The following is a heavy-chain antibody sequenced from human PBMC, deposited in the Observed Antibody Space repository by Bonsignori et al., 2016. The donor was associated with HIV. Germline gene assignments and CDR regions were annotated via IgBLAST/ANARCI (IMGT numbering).Heavy chain of an antibody. Sequence: QLQLQESGPGLVKPSETLSLTCTVSGGSISSSDYYWGWIRQSPGKGLEWIGSIHYRGSTYYNSSLKSRVTISVDTSKNQFSLKLSSVTAADTAMYYCARGWYIDYWVQGTLVAVSS. CDR1: GGSISSSDYY. D-gene: IGHD2-8*02. CDR2: IHYRGST. V-gene: IGHV4-39*07. CDR3: ARGWYIDY. J-gene: IGHJ4*02.